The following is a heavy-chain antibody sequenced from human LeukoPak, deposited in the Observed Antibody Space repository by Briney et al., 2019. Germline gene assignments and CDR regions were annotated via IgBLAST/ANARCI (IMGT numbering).Heavy chain of an antibody. J-gene: IGHJ3*02. CDR3: AKDSGGELWFGDSYAFDI. Sequence: GGSLRLSCAASGFTFSSYSMNWVRQAPGKGLEWVSYISSSGNTIYYVDSVKGRFTISRDNAKNSLDLQMSSLRAEDTAVYYCAKDSGGELWFGDSYAFDIWGQGTMVTVSS. V-gene: IGHV3-48*04. CDR1: GFTFSSYS. CDR2: ISSSGNTI. D-gene: IGHD3-10*01.